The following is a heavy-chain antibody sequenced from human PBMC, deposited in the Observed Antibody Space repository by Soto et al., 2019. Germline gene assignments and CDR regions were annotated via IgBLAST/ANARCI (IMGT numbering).Heavy chain of an antibody. V-gene: IGHV1-46*03. D-gene: IGHD2-15*01. J-gene: IGHJ6*03. Sequence: ASVKVSCKASGYTFTSYYMHWVRQAPGQGLEWMGIINPSGGSTSYAQKFQGRVTMTRDTSTSTVYMELSSLRSEDTAVYYCARGVVGLNYYYYYYMDVWGKGTTVTVSS. CDR1: GYTFTSYY. CDR3: ARGVVGLNYYYYYYMDV. CDR2: INPSGGST.